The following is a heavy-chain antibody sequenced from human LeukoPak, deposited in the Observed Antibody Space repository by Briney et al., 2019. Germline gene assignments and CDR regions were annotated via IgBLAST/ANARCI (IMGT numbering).Heavy chain of an antibody. CDR2: IIPILGIA. V-gene: IGHV1-69*04. CDR3: AIPLERRGAFDI. CDR1: GGTFSSYA. J-gene: IGHJ3*02. D-gene: IGHD1-1*01. Sequence: GASVKVSCKASGGTFSSYAISWVRQAPGQGLEWMGRIIPILGIANYAQKFQGRVTITADKSTSTAYMELSSLRSEDTAVYYCAIPLERRGAFDIWGLGTMVTVSS.